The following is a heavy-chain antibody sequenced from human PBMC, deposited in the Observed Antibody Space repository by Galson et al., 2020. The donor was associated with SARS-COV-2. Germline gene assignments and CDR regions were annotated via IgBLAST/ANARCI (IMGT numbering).Heavy chain of an antibody. Sequence: SETLSITCTVSGGSISSGGYYWSWIRQHPGKGLEWIGYIYYSGSTYYNPSLKSRVTISVDTSKNQFSLKLSSVTAADTAVYYCARAAITMIVVVGAFDIWGQGTMVTVSS. V-gene: IGHV4-31*03. D-gene: IGHD3-22*01. CDR3: ARAAITMIVVVGAFDI. CDR2: IYYSGST. CDR1: GGSISSGGYY. J-gene: IGHJ3*02.